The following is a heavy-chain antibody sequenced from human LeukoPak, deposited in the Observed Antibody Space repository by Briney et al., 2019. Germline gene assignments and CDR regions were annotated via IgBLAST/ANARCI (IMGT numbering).Heavy chain of an antibody. D-gene: IGHD1-26*01. J-gene: IGHJ4*02. Sequence: SETLSLTCTVSSGSINSYYWGWVRQPPGKGLEWIGRIYTTGATQYNPSLKSRVTMSIDTSTNQFSLNLRSMTAAYTAVYYCGRQGYTASYYFLDFWSQGTLVAVS. V-gene: IGHV4-4*07. CDR3: GRQGYTASYYFLDF. CDR1: SGSINSYY. CDR2: IYTTGAT.